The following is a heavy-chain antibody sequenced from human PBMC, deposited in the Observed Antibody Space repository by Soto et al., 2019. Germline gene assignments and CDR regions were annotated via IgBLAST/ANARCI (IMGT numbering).Heavy chain of an antibody. CDR3: ARGTYYYGSGSPLPFDY. Sequence: SVKVSCKASGGTFSSYAISWVRQAPGQGLEWMGGIIPIFGTANYAQKFQSRVTITADESTSTAYMELSSLRSEDTAVYYCARGTYYYGSGSPLPFDYWGQGTLVTVSS. D-gene: IGHD3-10*01. J-gene: IGHJ4*02. V-gene: IGHV1-69*13. CDR2: IIPIFGTA. CDR1: GGTFSSYA.